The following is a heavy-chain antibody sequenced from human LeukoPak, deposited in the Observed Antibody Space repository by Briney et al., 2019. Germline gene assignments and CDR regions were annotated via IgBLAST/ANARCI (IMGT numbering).Heavy chain of an antibody. CDR1: GGSISSSSYY. CDR2: IYYSGST. J-gene: IGHJ5*02. V-gene: IGHV4-39*07. D-gene: IGHD2-15*01. Sequence: PSETLSLTCTVSGGSISSSSYYWGWIRQPPGKGLEWIGSIYYSGSTYYNPSLKSRVTISVDTSKNQFSLKLSSVTAADTAVYYCARDRVAHNWFDPWGQGTLVTVSS. CDR3: ARDRVAHNWFDP.